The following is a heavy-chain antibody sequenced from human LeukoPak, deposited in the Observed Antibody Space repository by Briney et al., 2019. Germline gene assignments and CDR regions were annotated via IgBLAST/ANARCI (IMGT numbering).Heavy chain of an antibody. CDR2: ISGSGGST. D-gene: IGHD6-19*01. CDR1: GFTFSSYA. V-gene: IGHV3-23*01. CDR3: AKDPYTSGWYRFDC. Sequence: PGGSLTLSCSASGFTFSSYAMSWLRQAPGKGLEWVSVISGSGGSTYYADSVKGRFTISRDNSKNTLYLQMNSLRAEDTAVYYCAKDPYTSGWYRFDCWGQGTLVTVSS. J-gene: IGHJ4*02.